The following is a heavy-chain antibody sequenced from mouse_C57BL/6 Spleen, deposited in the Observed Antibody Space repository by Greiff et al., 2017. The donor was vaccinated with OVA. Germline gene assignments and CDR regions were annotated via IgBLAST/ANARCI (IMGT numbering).Heavy chain of an antibody. V-gene: IGHV1-26*01. J-gene: IGHJ3*01. CDR1: GYTFTDYY. Sequence: EVKLQQSGPELVKPGASVKISCKASGYTFTDYYMNWVKQSHGKSLEWIGDINPNNGGTSYNQKFKGKATLTVDKSSSTAYMELRSLTSEDSAVYYCARKGIYYYGSSPFAYWGQGTLVTVSA. CDR3: ARKGIYYYGSSPFAY. CDR2: INPNNGGT. D-gene: IGHD1-1*01.